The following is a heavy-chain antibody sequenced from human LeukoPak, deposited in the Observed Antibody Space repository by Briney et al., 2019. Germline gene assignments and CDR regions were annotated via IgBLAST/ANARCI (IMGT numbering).Heavy chain of an antibody. CDR1: GGSISNYY. V-gene: IGHV4-39*01. Sequence: PSETLSLTCTVSGGSISNYYWGWIRQPPGKGLEWIGSIYYSGSTYYNPSLKSRVTISVDTSKNQFSLKLSSVTAADTAVYYCARHAGYSSSWYPDYWGQGTLVTVSS. CDR3: ARHAGYSSSWYPDY. J-gene: IGHJ4*02. CDR2: IYYSGST. D-gene: IGHD6-13*01.